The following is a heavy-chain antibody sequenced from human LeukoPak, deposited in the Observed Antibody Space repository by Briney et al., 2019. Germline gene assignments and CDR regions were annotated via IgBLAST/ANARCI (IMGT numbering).Heavy chain of an antibody. CDR3: ARNYGESNKYYFDY. CDR2: ISGSGGST. CDR1: GFTFSSYA. D-gene: IGHD4-17*01. V-gene: IGHV3-23*01. Sequence: HPGGSLRLSCAASGFTFSSYAMSWVRQAPGKGLEWVSAISGSGGSTYYADSVKGRFTISRDNSKNTLYLQMNSLRAEDTAVYYCARNYGESNKYYFDYWGQGTLVTVSS. J-gene: IGHJ4*02.